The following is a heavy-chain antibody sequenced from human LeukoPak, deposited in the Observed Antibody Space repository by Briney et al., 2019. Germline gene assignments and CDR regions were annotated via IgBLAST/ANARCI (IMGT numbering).Heavy chain of an antibody. V-gene: IGHV3-7*01. CDR1: GFTFSSYW. CDR2: IKQDGSEK. J-gene: IGHJ4*02. D-gene: IGHD3-22*01. CDR3: ARTGGHYYDSSGHYYFEY. Sequence: PGGSLRLSCATSGFTFSSYWMSWVRQAPGKGLEWVANIKQDGSEKYYLDSVKGRFTISRDNAENSLYLQMNSLRAEDTAVYYCARTGGHYYDSSGHYYFEYWGQGTLVTVSS.